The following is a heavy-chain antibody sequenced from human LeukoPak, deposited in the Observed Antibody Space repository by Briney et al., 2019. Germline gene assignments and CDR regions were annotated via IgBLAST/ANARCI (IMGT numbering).Heavy chain of an antibody. CDR3: ARLRYCSGGSCYSVPGAFDI. J-gene: IGHJ3*02. D-gene: IGHD2-15*01. CDR2: IIPIFGTA. V-gene: IGHV1-69*13. Sequence: SVKVSCTASGGTFSSYAISWVRQAPGQGLGWMGGIIPIFGTANYAQKFQGRVTITADESTSTAYMELSSLRSEDTAVYYCARLRYCSGGSCYSVPGAFDIWGQGTMVTVSS. CDR1: GGTFSSYA.